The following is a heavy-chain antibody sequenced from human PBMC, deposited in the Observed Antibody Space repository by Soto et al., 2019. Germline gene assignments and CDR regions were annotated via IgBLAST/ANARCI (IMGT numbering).Heavy chain of an antibody. CDR3: ARSRYYDSSGYRALDAFDI. CDR2: INHSGST. Sequence: QVHLQQWGAGLLKPSETLSLTCAVFGGSFSGYYWNWIRQPPGKGLEWIGEINHSGSTNYYWSLXSRVTISVDTXXNXFSXKLNSVTAADTAVYYCARSRYYDSSGYRALDAFDIWGQGTMVTVSS. V-gene: IGHV4-34*01. D-gene: IGHD3-22*01. CDR1: GGSFSGYY. J-gene: IGHJ3*02.